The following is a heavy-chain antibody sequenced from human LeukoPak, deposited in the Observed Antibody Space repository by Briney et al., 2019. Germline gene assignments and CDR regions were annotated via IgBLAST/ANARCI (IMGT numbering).Heavy chain of an antibody. V-gene: IGHV1-18*01. D-gene: IGHD2/OR15-2a*01. Sequence: GASVKVSCKASGYTFTSYGISWVRQAPGQGLEWMGWISAYNGNTNYAQKLQGRVTMTTDTSTSTAYMELRSLRSDDTAVYYCARDANFYGSPDYYYYMDVWGKGTTVTVS. CDR3: ARDANFYGSPDYYYYMDV. CDR2: ISAYNGNT. J-gene: IGHJ6*03. CDR1: GYTFTSYG.